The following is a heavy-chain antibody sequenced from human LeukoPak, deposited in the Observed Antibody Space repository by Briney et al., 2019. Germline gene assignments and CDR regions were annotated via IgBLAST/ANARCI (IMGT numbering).Heavy chain of an antibody. Sequence: GTSLRLSCVASGFPLRSYAMHWVRQAPGKGLEWVAVVSYDGRDKYYVDSVKGRFTISRDNSKNSLYLQMNSLRAEDTALYHCARATGGRWEYYFDYWGQGTLVTVSS. V-gene: IGHV3-30*04. CDR2: VSYDGRDK. CDR1: GFPLRSYA. J-gene: IGHJ4*02. CDR3: ARATGGRWEYYFDY. D-gene: IGHD1-26*01.